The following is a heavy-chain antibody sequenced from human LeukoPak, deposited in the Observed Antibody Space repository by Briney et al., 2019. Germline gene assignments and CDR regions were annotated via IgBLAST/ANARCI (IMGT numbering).Heavy chain of an antibody. CDR3: ARDRYCSSTSCPYNWFDP. Sequence: GAGVNVSCKASGYTFTCYYMHWVRPAPGQGMEWMGIINPSGGSTSYAQKFQGRVTMTRDTSTSTVYMELSSLRSEDTAVYYCARDRYCSSTSCPYNWFDPWGQGTLVTVSS. CDR1: GYTFTCYY. V-gene: IGHV1-46*01. J-gene: IGHJ5*02. D-gene: IGHD2-2*01. CDR2: INPSGGST.